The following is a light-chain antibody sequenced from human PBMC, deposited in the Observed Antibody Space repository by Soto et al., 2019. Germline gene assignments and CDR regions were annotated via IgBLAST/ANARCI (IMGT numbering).Light chain of an antibody. CDR2: DAS. J-gene: IGKJ2*01. V-gene: IGKV3-11*01. Sequence: EIVLTQSPATLSLSPGERATLSCRASQSVSSYLAWYQQKPGQAPRLLISDASNRATGIPARFSGSGSGTDLTLTISSLELEDFAVYYCQQRSNWLYTFGQGTKLEIK. CDR3: QQRSNWLYT. CDR1: QSVSSY.